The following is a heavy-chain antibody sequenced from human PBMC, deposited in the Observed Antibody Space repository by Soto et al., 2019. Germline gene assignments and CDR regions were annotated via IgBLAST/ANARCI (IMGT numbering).Heavy chain of an antibody. CDR3: ARRPNTLNYYAMDV. CDR2: IYPGDSDT. V-gene: IGHV5-51*01. CDR1: GYSFTTYW. J-gene: IGHJ6*02. D-gene: IGHD3-9*01. Sequence: GESLKISCKGSGYSFTTYWIAWVRQMPGKGLEWMGIIYPGDSDTRYSPSFQGQVTISADKSISTAYLQWSSLKASDTAIYYCARRPNTLNYYAMDVWGQGTTVTVSS.